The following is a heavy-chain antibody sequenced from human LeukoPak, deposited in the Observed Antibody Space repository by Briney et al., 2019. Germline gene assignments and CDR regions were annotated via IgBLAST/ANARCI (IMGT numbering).Heavy chain of an antibody. D-gene: IGHD3-22*01. CDR3: ARPLTYCDDSNGRYAFEI. Sequence: ASVKVSCKAFGYRFSSYGIIWVRQAPGQGLEWMGWISAYNGDTNSAQKFQGRVTMTTDKSASTAYMELRSLRSDDTAVYYCARPLTYCDDSNGRYAFEIWGQGTMVAVSS. V-gene: IGHV1-18*01. CDR2: ISAYNGDT. CDR1: GYRFSSYG. J-gene: IGHJ3*02.